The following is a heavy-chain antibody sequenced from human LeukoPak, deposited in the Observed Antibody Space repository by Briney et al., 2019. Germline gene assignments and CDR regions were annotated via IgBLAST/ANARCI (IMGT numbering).Heavy chain of an antibody. V-gene: IGHV4-4*02. J-gene: IGHJ3*02. Sequence: SGTLSLTCAVSGGSISSSNWWSWVRQPPGKGLEWIGEIYHSGSTNYNPSLKSRVTISVDKSKNQFSLKLSSVTAADTAVYYCARDNGRITRDAFDIWGQGTMVTVSS. CDR1: GGSISSSNW. CDR2: IYHSGST. D-gene: IGHD3-10*01. CDR3: ARDNGRITRDAFDI.